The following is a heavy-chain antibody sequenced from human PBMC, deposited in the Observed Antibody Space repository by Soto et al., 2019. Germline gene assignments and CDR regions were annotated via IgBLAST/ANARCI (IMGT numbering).Heavy chain of an antibody. J-gene: IGHJ6*03. CDR2: ISAYNGNT. V-gene: IGHV1-18*01. CDR1: GYTFTSYG. CDR3: ARYYCSSTSCYAFLGRVTGTTHYSYYYYYMDV. D-gene: IGHD2-2*01. Sequence: ASVKVSCKASGYTFTSYGISWVRQAPGQGLEWMGWISAYNGNTNYAQKLQGRVTMTTDTSTSTAYMELRSLGSDDTAVYYCARYYCSSTSCYAFLGRVTGTTHYSYYYYYMDVWGKGTTVTVSS.